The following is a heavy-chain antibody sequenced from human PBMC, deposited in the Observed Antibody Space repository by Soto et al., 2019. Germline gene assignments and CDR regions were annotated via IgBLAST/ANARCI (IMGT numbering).Heavy chain of an antibody. D-gene: IGHD6-19*01. Sequence: QVQLEQSGGEVKQPGSSVRVSCKTSVGTFSTYAINWVRQAPGQGLEWMGAIIPLFGTADYSQKFQGRVTITADESTSTAYMALSSLRFDDTAVYFCASTKGTYSSGYYYFDFWGQGTLVTVSS. CDR3: ASTKGTYSSGYYYFDF. CDR2: IIPLFGTA. CDR1: VGTFSTYA. V-gene: IGHV1-69*01. J-gene: IGHJ4*02.